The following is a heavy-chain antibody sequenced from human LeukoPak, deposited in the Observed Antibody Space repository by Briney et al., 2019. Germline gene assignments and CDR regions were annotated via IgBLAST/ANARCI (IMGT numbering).Heavy chain of an antibody. CDR3: ARCTIFGVVIIPYYYYYMDV. J-gene: IGHJ6*03. CDR1: GYTFTSYG. V-gene: IGHV1-18*01. Sequence: GASVKVSCKASGYTFTSYGISWVRQAPGQGLEWMGWVSAYNGNTNYAQKLQGRVTMTTDTSTSTAYMELRSLRSDDTAVYYCARCTIFGVVIIPYYYYYMDVWGKGTTVTVSS. D-gene: IGHD3-3*01. CDR2: VSAYNGNT.